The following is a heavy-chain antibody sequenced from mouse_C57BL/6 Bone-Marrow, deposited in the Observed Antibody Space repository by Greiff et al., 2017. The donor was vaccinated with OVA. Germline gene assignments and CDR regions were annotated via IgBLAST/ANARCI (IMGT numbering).Heavy chain of an antibody. Sequence: EVKLVESGGGLVKPGGSLKLSCAASGFTFSSYAMSWVRQTPEKRLEWVATISDGGSYTYYPDNVKGRFTISRDNAKNNLYLQMSHLKSEDTAMYYCAREGAAQAPDYLDYWGQGTTLTVSS. D-gene: IGHD3-2*02. CDR2: ISDGGSYT. CDR3: AREGAAQAPDYLDY. V-gene: IGHV5-4*01. CDR1: GFTFSSYA. J-gene: IGHJ2*01.